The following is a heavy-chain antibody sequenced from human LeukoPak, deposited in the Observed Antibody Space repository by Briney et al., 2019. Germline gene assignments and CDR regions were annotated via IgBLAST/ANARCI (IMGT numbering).Heavy chain of an antibody. D-gene: IGHD5-18*01. CDR2: TYDSGST. CDR3: VSHPYSSYYYHMDV. J-gene: IGHJ6*02. Sequence: PSETLSLTCTVSGGSIRSSYYYWGWIRQPPGKGLEWIGSTYDSGSTYYNPSLKSRVTISVDTSKNQFSLKLNSVTAADTAVYYCVSHPYSSYYYHMDVWGRGTTVTVSS. V-gene: IGHV4-39*01. CDR1: GGSIRSSYYY.